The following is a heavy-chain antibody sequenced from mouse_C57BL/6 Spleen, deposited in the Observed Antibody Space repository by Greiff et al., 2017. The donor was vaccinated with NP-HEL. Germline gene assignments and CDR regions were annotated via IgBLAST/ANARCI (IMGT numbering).Heavy chain of an antibody. Sequence: EVQLQQSGPVLVKPGASVKMSCKASGYTFTDYYMNWVKQSHGKSLEWIGVINPYNGGTSYNQKFKGKATLTVDKSSSTAYMELNSLTSEDSAVYYCARFITTVYYAMDYWGQGTSVTVSS. CDR1: GYTFTDYY. CDR2: INPYNGGT. D-gene: IGHD1-1*01. J-gene: IGHJ4*01. V-gene: IGHV1-19*01. CDR3: ARFITTVYYAMDY.